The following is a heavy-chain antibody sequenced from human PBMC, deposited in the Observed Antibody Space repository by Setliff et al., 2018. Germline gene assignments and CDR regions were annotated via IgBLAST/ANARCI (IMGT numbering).Heavy chain of an antibody. CDR2: VYSDGST. Sequence: TLSLTCSVSGGIIYDHWWTWIRQPPGAGLEWIGRVYSDGSTDYNSSFTSRVTISVDKANNQFFLKLTSLTAADTALYFCARERQGGFLEWAPFDSWGQGVLVTVSS. CDR3: ARERQGGFLEWAPFDS. V-gene: IGHV4-4*07. J-gene: IGHJ4*02. D-gene: IGHD3-3*01. CDR1: GGIIYDHW.